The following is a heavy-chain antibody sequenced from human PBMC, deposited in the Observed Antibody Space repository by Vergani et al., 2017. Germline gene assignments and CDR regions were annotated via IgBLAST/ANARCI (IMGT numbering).Heavy chain of an antibody. CDR3: TKGSRGYTGYFFDY. J-gene: IGHJ4*02. V-gene: IGHV3-23*04. CDR2: ITYNGGRT. Sequence: EVQLVESGGGLVQPGGSLRLSCAASGFTFNIYAMSWVRQAPGKGLEWVSTITYNGGRTYYADSVTGRFTISRDNSKNTLFLQLKTLRAEDTAVYYCTKGSRGYTGYFFDYWGQGTLATVSS. CDR1: GFTFNIYA. D-gene: IGHD5-12*01.